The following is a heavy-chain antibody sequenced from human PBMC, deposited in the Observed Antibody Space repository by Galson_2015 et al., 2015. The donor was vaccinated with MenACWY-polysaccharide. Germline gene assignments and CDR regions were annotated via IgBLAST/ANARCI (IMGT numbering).Heavy chain of an antibody. CDR3: ARDGYSFGYYSDL. CDR1: GFTFSKFS. V-gene: IGHV3-30*03. CDR2: ISYDGDRQ. Sequence: SLRLSCAASGFTFSKFSMHWVRQAPGTGLEWVALISYDGDRQYYVDSVKGRFTVSRDNSKNTVYLQMDSLRTEDSAVYFCARDGYSFGYYSDLWGQGTLVTVS. D-gene: IGHD5-18*01. J-gene: IGHJ4*02.